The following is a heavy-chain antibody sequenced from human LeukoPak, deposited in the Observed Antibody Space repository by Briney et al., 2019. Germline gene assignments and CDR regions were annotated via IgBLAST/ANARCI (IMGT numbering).Heavy chain of an antibody. D-gene: IGHD6-19*01. Sequence: GGSLRLSCAASGFTFSTYSMNWVRQAPGKGLEWVSSISSSSRYIYYADSVKGRLTISRDNAKNSLYLQVNSLRAEDTAVYYCARVSVAAAFDIWGQGTMVTVSS. CDR1: GFTFSTYS. CDR2: ISSSSRYI. V-gene: IGHV3-21*01. CDR3: ARVSVAAAFDI. J-gene: IGHJ3*02.